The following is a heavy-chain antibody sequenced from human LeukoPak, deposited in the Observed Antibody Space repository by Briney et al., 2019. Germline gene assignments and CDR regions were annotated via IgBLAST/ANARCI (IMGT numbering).Heavy chain of an antibody. D-gene: IGHD2-2*02. J-gene: IGHJ4*02. CDR1: GFTFSSYA. CDR3: ARDAPCTTSTCYKQIVS. Sequence: LSGGSLRLSCAASGFTFSSYAMSWVRQAPGKGLEWVSVFSDSGGITYYADSVKGRFTISRDDAKNSLYLQLNSLRADDTAVYYCARDAPCTTSTCYKQIVSWGQGTLVTVSS. CDR2: FSDSGGIT. V-gene: IGHV3-23*01.